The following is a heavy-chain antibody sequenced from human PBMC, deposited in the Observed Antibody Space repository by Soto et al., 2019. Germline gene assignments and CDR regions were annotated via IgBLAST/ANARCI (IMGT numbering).Heavy chain of an antibody. Sequence: SVKVSCKASGGTFSSYAISWVRQAPGQGLEWMGGIIPIFGTANYAQKFQGRVTITADKSTSTAYMELGSLRSEDTAVYYCASFRWDDLGLNYYYGMDVWGQGTTVTVSS. CDR1: GGTFSSYA. CDR2: IIPIFGTA. D-gene: IGHD1-26*01. J-gene: IGHJ6*02. CDR3: ASFRWDDLGLNYYYGMDV. V-gene: IGHV1-69*06.